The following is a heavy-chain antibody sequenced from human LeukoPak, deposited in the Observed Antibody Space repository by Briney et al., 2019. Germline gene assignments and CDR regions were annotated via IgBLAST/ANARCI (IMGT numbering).Heavy chain of an antibody. Sequence: ASVKVSCKASGYTFTSYYMHWVRQAPGQGLEWMGIINPSGGSTSYAQKFQGRVTMTRDMSTSTVYMELSSLRSEDTAVYYCARGRLERRGVWVWYFDYWGQGTLVTVSS. J-gene: IGHJ4*02. D-gene: IGHD3-16*01. CDR2: INPSGGST. CDR1: GYTFTSYY. V-gene: IGHV1-46*01. CDR3: ARGRLERRGVWVWYFDY.